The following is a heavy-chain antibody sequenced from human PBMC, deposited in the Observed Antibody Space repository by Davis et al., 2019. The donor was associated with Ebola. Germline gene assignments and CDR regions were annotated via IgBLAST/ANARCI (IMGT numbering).Heavy chain of an antibody. CDR3: ARYSEESDWFDP. CDR1: GGSISSSSYY. CDR2: IYHSGST. J-gene: IGHJ5*02. Sequence: MPSETLSLTCTVSGGSISSSSYYWGWIRQPPGKGLEWIGSIYHSGSTYYNPSLKSRVTISVDTSKNQFSLKLSSVTAADTAVYYCARYSEESDWFDPWGQGTLVTVSS. V-gene: IGHV4-39*07. D-gene: IGHD2-15*01.